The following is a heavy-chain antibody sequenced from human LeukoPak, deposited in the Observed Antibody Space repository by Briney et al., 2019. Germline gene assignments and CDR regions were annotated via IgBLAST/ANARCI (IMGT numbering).Heavy chain of an antibody. CDR3: TTDDRGYSYAPRY. Sequence: GGSLRLSCAGSGFTFGNAWMSWVRQAPGKGLEWVGRIKSEPDGGTTDYAAPVKGKFTISRDDSKNMLYLQMNSLRAEDTALYYCTTDDRGYSYAPRYWGQGTLVTVSS. CDR2: IKSEPDGGTT. V-gene: IGHV3-15*01. D-gene: IGHD5-18*01. CDR1: GFTFGNAW. J-gene: IGHJ4*02.